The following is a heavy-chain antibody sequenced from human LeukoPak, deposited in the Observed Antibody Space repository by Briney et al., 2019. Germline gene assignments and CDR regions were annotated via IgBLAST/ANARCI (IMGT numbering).Heavy chain of an antibody. V-gene: IGHV4-59*11. CDR3: ARVKLGGNSYYYYMDV. Sequence: SETLSLTCTVSGGSISSHYWSWIRQPPGKGLEWIGYIYYSGSTNYNPSLKSRVTISVDTSKNQFSLNLSSVTAADTAVYYCARVKLGGNSYYYYMDVWGKGTTVTVSS. CDR1: GGSISSHY. J-gene: IGHJ6*03. D-gene: IGHD7-27*01. CDR2: IYYSGST.